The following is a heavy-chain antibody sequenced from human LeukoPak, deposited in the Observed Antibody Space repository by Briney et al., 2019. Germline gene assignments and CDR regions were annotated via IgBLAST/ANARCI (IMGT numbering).Heavy chain of an antibody. V-gene: IGHV5-51*01. D-gene: IGHD5-24*01. CDR1: GYSFTSYW. J-gene: IGHJ6*02. CDR2: IYPGDSDT. CDR3: ARSRWLHRKSYYYGMDV. Sequence: GESLKISCKGSGYSFTSYWIGWVRQMPGKGLEWMGIIYPGDSDTRYSPSFQGQVTISADKSISTAYLQWSSLKASDTAMYYCARSRWLHRKSYYYGMDVWGQGTTVTVS.